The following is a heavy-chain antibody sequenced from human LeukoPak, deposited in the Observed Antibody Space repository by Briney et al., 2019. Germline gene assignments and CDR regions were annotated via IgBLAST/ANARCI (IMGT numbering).Heavy chain of an antibody. V-gene: IGHV4-38-2*02. Sequence: SETLSLTRTVSGYSISSGYYWGWIRQPPGKGLEWIGSINHSGSTYYNPSLKSRVTISVDASKNQFSLKLSSVTAADTAVYYCARLVGSSWYREVLRGRDYWGQGTLVTVSS. J-gene: IGHJ4*02. CDR3: ARLVGSSWYREVLRGRDY. CDR2: INHSGST. D-gene: IGHD6-13*01. CDR1: GYSISSGYY.